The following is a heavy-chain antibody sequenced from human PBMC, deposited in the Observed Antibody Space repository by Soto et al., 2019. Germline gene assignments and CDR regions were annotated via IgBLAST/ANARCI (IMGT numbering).Heavy chain of an antibody. CDR2: IYHGGST. V-gene: IGHV4-31*03. J-gene: IGHJ4*02. CDR3: ARDWTGGTFDY. D-gene: IGHD2-8*02. Sequence: QVQLQESGPGLVKPSQTLSLTCTVSGDSISNGGYYWGWIRQQPGKGLEWIGNIYHGGSTHHNPSLKRRLNISEDPSNTQFSLKLSSVTAADTAVYYCARDWTGGTFDYWGQGALVTVSS. CDR1: GDSISNGGYY.